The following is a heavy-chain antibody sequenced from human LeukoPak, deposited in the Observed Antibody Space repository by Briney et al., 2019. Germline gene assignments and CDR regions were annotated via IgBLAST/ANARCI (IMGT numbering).Heavy chain of an antibody. CDR3: AKWGYYDFWSGFSNWFDP. D-gene: IGHD3-3*01. J-gene: IGHJ5*02. CDR1: GFTFSSYA. V-gene: IGHV3-30-3*02. CDR2: ISYDGSNK. Sequence: GGSLRLSCAASGFTFSSYAMHWVRQAPGKGLEWVAVISYDGSNKYYADSVKGRFTISRDNSKNTLYLQMNSLRAEDTAVYYCAKWGYYDFWSGFSNWFDPWGQGTLVTVSS.